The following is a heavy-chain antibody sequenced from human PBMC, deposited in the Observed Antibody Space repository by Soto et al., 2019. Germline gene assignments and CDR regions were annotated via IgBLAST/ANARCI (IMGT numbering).Heavy chain of an antibody. CDR1: GFTFSSYG. Sequence: QVQLVESGGGVVQPGRSLRLSCAASGFTFSSYGMHWVRQAPGKGLEWVAVISYDGSKKYYADSVKGRFTISRDNSKNTRYRQMNSLRAEDTAVYYCEKAQRGYGDYDAFDIWVQGTMVTVSS. CDR3: EKAQRGYGDYDAFDI. CDR2: ISYDGSKK. J-gene: IGHJ3*02. D-gene: IGHD4-17*01. V-gene: IGHV3-30*18.